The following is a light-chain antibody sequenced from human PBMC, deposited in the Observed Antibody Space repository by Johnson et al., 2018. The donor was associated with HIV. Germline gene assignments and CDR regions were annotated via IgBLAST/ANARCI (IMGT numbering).Light chain of an antibody. J-gene: IGLJ1*01. CDR2: ENN. V-gene: IGLV1-51*02. Sequence: QSVLTQPPSVSAAPGQKVTVSCSGSSSNIGSNDVSWYQQFPGAAPKLLIYENNKRPSGIPDRFSASESGTSATLGITGLQTGDEADYYCGTWDSSLSAYVFGTGTKVTVL. CDR3: GTWDSSLSAYV. CDR1: SSNIGSND.